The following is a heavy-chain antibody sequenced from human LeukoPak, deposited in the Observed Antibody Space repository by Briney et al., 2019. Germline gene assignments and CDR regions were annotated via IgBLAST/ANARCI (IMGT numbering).Heavy chain of an antibody. CDR3: ARVKRDCSSSSCSPVIDY. CDR2: IYTSGST. CDR1: GGSISSGSYY. J-gene: IGHJ4*02. V-gene: IGHV4-61*02. Sequence: SETLSLTCTVSGGSISSGSYYWSWIRQPAGKGLEWIGRIYTSGSTNYNPSLKSRVTISVDTSKNQFPLKMSSVTAADTAVYYCARVKRDCSSSSCSPVIDYWGQGALVPVSS. D-gene: IGHD2-15*01.